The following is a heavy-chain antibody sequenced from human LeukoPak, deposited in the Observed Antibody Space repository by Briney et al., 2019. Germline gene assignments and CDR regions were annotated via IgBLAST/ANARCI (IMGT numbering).Heavy chain of an antibody. CDR3: ARGLKLDDGFDI. CDR1: GYTFTGHY. Sequence: ASVKVSCKASGYTFTGHYIHWVRQAPGQGLEWMGWINPNSGGTKGAQKFQGRVTLTTDTSISAAYMELNRLRSDDTAVYYCARGLKLDDGFDIWGQGTMVTVSS. J-gene: IGHJ3*02. V-gene: IGHV1-2*02. CDR2: INPNSGGT. D-gene: IGHD1-1*01.